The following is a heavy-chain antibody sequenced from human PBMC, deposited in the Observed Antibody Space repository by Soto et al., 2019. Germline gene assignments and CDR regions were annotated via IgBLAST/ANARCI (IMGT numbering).Heavy chain of an antibody. CDR3: ARGEDFYDNIGYSPVLDY. Sequence: QVQLVESGGGVAQPGRSLRLSCAASGFTFSNYAMHWVRQAPGKGLEWLTVISNDGSSNDFADSVKGRFNISRDNSKSTLYLQINSMRTGDTDVYYCARGEDFYDNIGYSPVLDYWGQGTLVTVSS. V-gene: IGHV3-30-3*01. CDR2: ISNDGSSN. D-gene: IGHD3-22*01. J-gene: IGHJ4*02. CDR1: GFTFSNYA.